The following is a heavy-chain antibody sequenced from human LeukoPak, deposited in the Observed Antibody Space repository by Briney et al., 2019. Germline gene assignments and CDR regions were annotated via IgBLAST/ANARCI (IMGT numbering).Heavy chain of an antibody. CDR1: GGSISSGDYY. Sequence: PSETLSLTCTVSGGSISSGDYYWSWIRQPPGKGLEWIGYVYYSGSTNYNPSLKSRVTISVDTSKNQFSLKLSSVTAADTAVYYCASTPYDFWSGYNKPGWFDPWGQGTLVTVSS. V-gene: IGHV4-30-4*01. CDR2: VYYSGST. CDR3: ASTPYDFWSGYNKPGWFDP. D-gene: IGHD3-3*01. J-gene: IGHJ5*02.